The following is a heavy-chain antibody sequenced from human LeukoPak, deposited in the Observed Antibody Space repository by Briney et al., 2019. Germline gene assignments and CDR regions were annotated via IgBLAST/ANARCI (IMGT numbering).Heavy chain of an antibody. CDR3: ARGDYTRGNIHYNAEYFQH. V-gene: IGHV4-34*10. CDR2: INHSGYT. Sequence: PSETLSLTCAVFGGXFSSYYWSWIRQPPGKGLEWIGEINHSGYTSYNPSLKSRVTMSLDTSMRQFFLRLSSVTAADSAVYFCARGDYTRGNIHYNAEYFQHWGQGILVTVSS. J-gene: IGHJ1*01. CDR1: GGXFSSYY. D-gene: IGHD3-10*01.